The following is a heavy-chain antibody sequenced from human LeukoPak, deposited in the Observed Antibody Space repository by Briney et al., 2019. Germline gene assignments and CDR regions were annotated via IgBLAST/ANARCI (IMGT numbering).Heavy chain of an antibody. Sequence: SETLSLTCTVAGGSISSYYWSWIRQPPGKGLEWIGYIYYSGSTNYNPSLKSRVTISVDTSKNQFSLKLSSVTAADTAVYYCARTRYYYGSGSYQGGYYFDYWGQGTLVTVSS. CDR2: IYYSGST. J-gene: IGHJ4*02. V-gene: IGHV4-59*01. D-gene: IGHD3-10*01. CDR1: GGSISSYY. CDR3: ARTRYYYGSGSYQGGYYFDY.